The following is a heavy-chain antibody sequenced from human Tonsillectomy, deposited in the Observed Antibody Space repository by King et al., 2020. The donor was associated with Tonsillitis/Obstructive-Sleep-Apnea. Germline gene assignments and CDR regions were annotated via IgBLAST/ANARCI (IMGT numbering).Heavy chain of an antibody. CDR1: GFTFSTYN. J-gene: IGHJ6*02. CDR3: ARAPGPMDV. V-gene: IGHV3-21*01. Sequence: VQLVESGGGLVKPWGSLRLSCAASGFTFSTYNMNWVRQAPGQGLEWVSSISSSSSYIYYADSVKGRFTISRDNAKNSLYLQMNSLRAEDTGVYYCARAPGPMDVWGQGTTVTVSS. CDR2: ISSSSSYI.